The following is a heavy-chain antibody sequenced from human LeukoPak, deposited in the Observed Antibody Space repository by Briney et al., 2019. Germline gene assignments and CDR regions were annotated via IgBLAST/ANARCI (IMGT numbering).Heavy chain of an antibody. CDR2: ISSSSSYI. J-gene: IGHJ4*02. Sequence: PGGSLRLSCAASGFTFSTYSMNWVRQAPGKGLEWVSSISSSSSYIYYADSMKGRFTISRDDAKISLYLQMNSLRAEDTAVYYCASTSGSYYPYYFDYWGQGTLVTVSS. CDR3: ASTSGSYYPYYFDY. CDR1: GFTFSTYS. D-gene: IGHD1-26*01. V-gene: IGHV3-21*01.